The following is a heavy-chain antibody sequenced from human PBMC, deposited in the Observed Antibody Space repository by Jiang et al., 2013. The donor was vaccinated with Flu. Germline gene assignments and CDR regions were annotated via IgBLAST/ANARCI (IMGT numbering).Heavy chain of an antibody. CDR2: INPSSGGT. V-gene: IGHV1-2*02. J-gene: IGHJ4*02. D-gene: IGHD1-26*01. CDR1: GYVFTGYH. CDR3: AIEGPRVGTVFSF. Sequence: QLLESGAEVKKPGASVKVSCEASGYVFTGYHMHWVRQAPGQRPEWMGWINPSSGGTKYAQKFQGRVTMTRDMSISTAYMELSRLSSDDTAVYYCAIEGPRVGTVFSFWGQGTLVTVSS.